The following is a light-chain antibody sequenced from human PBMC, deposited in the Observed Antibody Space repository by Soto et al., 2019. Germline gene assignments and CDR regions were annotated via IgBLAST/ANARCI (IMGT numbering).Light chain of an antibody. CDR3: LQDYSYPWT. CDR2: AAS. CDR1: QDMRSD. V-gene: IGKV1-6*01. J-gene: IGKJ1*01. Sequence: AIPMTQSPSSLSASVGDRVTITCRASQDMRSDLSWYQQKPGKAPKLLIFAASSLQSGVPSRFSGSGSGTDFSLTINALQPEDFATYYCLQDYSYPWTFGQGTKVEIK.